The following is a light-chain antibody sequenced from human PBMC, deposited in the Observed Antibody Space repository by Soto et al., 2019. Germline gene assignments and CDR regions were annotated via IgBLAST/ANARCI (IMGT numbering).Light chain of an antibody. CDR3: QSYDTGLGGYV. CDR1: SSNIGAGYD. Sequence: QSVLTQPPSVSGAPGQRVTISCTGGSSNIGAGYDVQWYQQLPGTAPRLLIYGNNNRPSGVPERFSGSNSGTSASLAISGLQADDELDYYCQSYDTGLGGYVFGTGTKLTV. CDR2: GNN. V-gene: IGLV1-40*01. J-gene: IGLJ1*01.